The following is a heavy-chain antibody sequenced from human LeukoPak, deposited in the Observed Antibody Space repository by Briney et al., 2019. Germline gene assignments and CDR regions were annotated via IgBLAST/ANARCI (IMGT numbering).Heavy chain of an antibody. CDR3: AKDRGGFLVVPDSLFDY. D-gene: IGHD2-2*01. V-gene: IGHV3-30*18. J-gene: IGHJ4*02. CDR1: RFTFSSYG. Sequence: GRSLRLSCAASRFTFSSYGMHWVRQAPGKGLEWVAVISYDGSNKYYADSVKGRFTISRDNSKNTLYLQMNSLRAEDTAVYYCAKDRGGFLVVPDSLFDYWGQGTLVTVSS. CDR2: ISYDGSNK.